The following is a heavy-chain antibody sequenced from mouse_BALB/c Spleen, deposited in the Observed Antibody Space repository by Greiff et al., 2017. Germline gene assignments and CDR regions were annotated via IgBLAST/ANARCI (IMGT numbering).Heavy chain of an antibody. CDR2: ISSGSSTI. CDR1: GFTFSSFG. Sequence: EVKLMESGGGLVQPGGSRKLSCAASGFTFSSFGMHWVRQAPEKGLEWVAYISSGSSTIYYADTVKGRFTISRDNPKNTLFLQMTSLRSEDTAMYYCAREGYYGCWFAYWGQGTLVTVSA. V-gene: IGHV5-17*02. J-gene: IGHJ3*01. D-gene: IGHD1-2*01. CDR3: AREGYYGCWFAY.